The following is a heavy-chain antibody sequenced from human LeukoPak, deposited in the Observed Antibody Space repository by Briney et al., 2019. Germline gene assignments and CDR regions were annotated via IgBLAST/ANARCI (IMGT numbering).Heavy chain of an antibody. V-gene: IGHV4-34*01. CDR3: ARGNRYSGSYSQF. J-gene: IGHJ4*02. Sequence: SETLSLTSAVYGGSFSGYYWSWIRQPPGKGLGWIGEINHSGSTNYNPSLKSRVTISVDTSKNQFSLKLSSVPAADTAVYYCARGNRYSGSYSQFWGQGTLVTVSS. D-gene: IGHD1-26*01. CDR1: GGSFSGYY. CDR2: INHSGST.